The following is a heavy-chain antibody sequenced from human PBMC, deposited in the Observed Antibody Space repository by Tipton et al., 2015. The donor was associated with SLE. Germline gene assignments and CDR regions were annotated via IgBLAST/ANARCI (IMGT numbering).Heavy chain of an antibody. CDR2: IRSDGTRA. J-gene: IGHJ6*02. CDR1: GFTFSSYW. D-gene: IGHD6-13*01. CDR3: ANQLVNYYYGMDV. Sequence: SLRLSCAASGFTFSSYWMHWVRQPPGKGPVWVSQIRSDGTRANYADFVEGRFTVSRDNAKNMLYLQMNSVRAEDTAVYYCANQLVNYYYGMDVWGQGTTVTVSS. V-gene: IGHV3-74*01.